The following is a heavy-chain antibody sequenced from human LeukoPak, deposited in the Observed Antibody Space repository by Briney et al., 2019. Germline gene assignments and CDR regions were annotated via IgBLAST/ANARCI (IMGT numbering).Heavy chain of an antibody. CDR3: TTEVGYYYDTPGGWGIDY. CDR2: IKAKAHGGTI. J-gene: IGHJ4*02. Sequence: GGSLRLSCAASGFTFINAWMAWVRQAPGKGLEWVGRIKAKAHGGTIEYAAPVKGRFTISRDDSKNTLYLQMNSLKTEDTAVYYCTTEVGYYYDTPGGWGIDYWGQGTLVTVSS. V-gene: IGHV3-15*01. CDR1: GFTFINAW. D-gene: IGHD3-22*01.